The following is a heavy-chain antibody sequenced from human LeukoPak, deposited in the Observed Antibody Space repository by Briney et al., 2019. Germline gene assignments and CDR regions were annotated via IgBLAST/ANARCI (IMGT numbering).Heavy chain of an antibody. D-gene: IGHD6-13*01. CDR1: GFTFSSYA. J-gene: IGHJ6*03. CDR2: ISYDGSNK. CDR3: AKDPWQQGHYYYYYMDV. Sequence: GGSLRLSCAASGFTFSSYAMHWVRQAPGKGLEWVAVISYDGSNKYYADSVKGRFTISRDNSKNTLYLQMNSLRAEDTAVYYCAKDPWQQGHYYYYYMDVWGKGTTVTVSS. V-gene: IGHV3-30-3*01.